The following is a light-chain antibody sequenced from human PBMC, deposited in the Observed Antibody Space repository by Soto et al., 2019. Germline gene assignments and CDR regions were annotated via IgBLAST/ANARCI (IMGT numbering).Light chain of an antibody. J-gene: IGLJ1*01. CDR3: SSYTTSNTRQIV. CDR2: DVS. Sequence: QSALTQPASVSGSPGQSITISCTGTNSDVGGYNYVSWYQQHPGKAPKFMIYDVSSRPSGVSDRFSGSKSGNTASLTISGLQAVDQADYYCSSYTTSNTRQIVFGTGTKVTVL. CDR1: NSDVGGYNY. V-gene: IGLV2-14*01.